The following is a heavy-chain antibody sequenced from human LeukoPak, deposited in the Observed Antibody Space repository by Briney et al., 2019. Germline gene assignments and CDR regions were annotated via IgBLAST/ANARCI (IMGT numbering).Heavy chain of an antibody. J-gene: IGHJ3*02. CDR2: IWYDGSNK. CDR3: ARDYIELRFLEWLSGAFDI. CDR1: GFTFSSYG. Sequence: GRSLRLSCAASGFTFSSYGMHWVRQAPGKGLEWVAVIWYDGSNKYYADSVKGRFTISRDNSKNTLYLQMNSLRAEDTAVYYCARDYIELRFLEWLSGAFDIWGQGTMVTVSS. V-gene: IGHV3-33*01. D-gene: IGHD3-3*01.